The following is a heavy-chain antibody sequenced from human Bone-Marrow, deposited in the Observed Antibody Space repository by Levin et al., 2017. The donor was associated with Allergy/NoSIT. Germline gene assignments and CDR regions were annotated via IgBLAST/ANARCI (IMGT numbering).Heavy chain of an antibody. D-gene: IGHD2-21*01. CDR3: ARGSDCGGDCPDH. J-gene: IGHJ4*02. Sequence: ASVKVSCKASGYTFTNYAMNWVRQAPGQGLEWMGWINTNTGNPTYAQGVTGRFVFSLDTSVSTAYLQINSLKADDTAVYYCARGSDCGGDCPDHWGQGTLVTVSS. CDR1: GYTFTNYA. V-gene: IGHV7-4-1*02. CDR2: INTNTGNP.